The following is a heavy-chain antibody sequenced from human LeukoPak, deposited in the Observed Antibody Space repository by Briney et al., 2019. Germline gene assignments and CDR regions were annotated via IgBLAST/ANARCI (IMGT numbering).Heavy chain of an antibody. J-gene: IGHJ4*02. Sequence: GGSLRLSCAVSGFTFSTYGMHWVRQAPGKGLEWVAIISYDGSNKYYADSVKGRFTISRDNSKNTLYLQMNSLRTEDTAVYYCAKDSSGTTAFDSWGQGTLVTVSS. CDR1: GFTFSTYG. CDR2: ISYDGSNK. CDR3: AKDSSGTTAFDS. V-gene: IGHV3-30*18. D-gene: IGHD1-7*01.